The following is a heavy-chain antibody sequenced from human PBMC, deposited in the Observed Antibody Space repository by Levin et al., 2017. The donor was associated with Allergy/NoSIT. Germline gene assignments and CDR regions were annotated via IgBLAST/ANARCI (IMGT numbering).Heavy chain of an antibody. D-gene: IGHD6-19*01. J-gene: IGHJ4*02. Sequence: SETLSLTCAVYGGSFSGYYWSWIRQPPGKGLEWIGEINHSGSTNYNPSLKSRVTISVDTSKNQFSLKLSSVTAADTAVYYCARSSGWFSRGNDYWGQGTLVTVSS. CDR2: INHSGST. V-gene: IGHV4-34*01. CDR3: ARSSGWFSRGNDY. CDR1: GGSFSGYY.